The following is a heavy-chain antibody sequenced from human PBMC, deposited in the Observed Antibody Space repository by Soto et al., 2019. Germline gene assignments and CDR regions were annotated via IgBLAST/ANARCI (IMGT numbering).Heavy chain of an antibody. J-gene: IGHJ5*02. V-gene: IGHV1-3*01. CDR3: VRRHVSAIGIYRFDP. D-gene: IGHD6-13*01. CDR2: INAANGDT. CDR1: GYTFTSYG. Sequence: ASVKVSCKASGYTFTSYGIHWVRQAPGQRLEGMGWINAANGDTKYSPKFQGRVTTTRDTSASTAYMELSSLRSEDTAVYYCVRRHVSAIGIYRFDPWGQGTVVTVSS.